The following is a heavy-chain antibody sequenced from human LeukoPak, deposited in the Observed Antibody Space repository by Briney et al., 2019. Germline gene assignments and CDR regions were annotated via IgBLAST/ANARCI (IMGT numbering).Heavy chain of an antibody. CDR2: LYYNGNT. CDR1: GGSISSGSHY. D-gene: IGHD6-13*01. Sequence: SETLSLTCVVSGGSISSGSHYWSWIRQPPGKGLEWIGCLYYNGNTNYNPSLKSRVTIPVDTSENQFSLRLTSVTAADTAVYYCARGPYSGSWHSPLDSWGQGALVTVSS. CDR3: ARGPYSGSWHSPLDS. V-gene: IGHV4-61*01. J-gene: IGHJ4*02.